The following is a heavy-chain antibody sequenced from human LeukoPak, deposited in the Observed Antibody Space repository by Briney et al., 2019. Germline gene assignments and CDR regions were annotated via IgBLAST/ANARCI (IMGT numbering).Heavy chain of an antibody. J-gene: IGHJ4*02. CDR1: GGSILTTNW. CDR2: VHLSGAS. D-gene: IGHD1-26*01. V-gene: IGHV4-4*02. Sequence: SETLSLTCAVSGGSILTTNWWSWVRQPPGKGLEWIGEVHLSGASNYNPSLKSRVNMSIDKSKNQLSLELTSVTAADTAIYYCTRESGAFSPFGFWGQGTLVTVSS. CDR3: TRESGAFSPFGF.